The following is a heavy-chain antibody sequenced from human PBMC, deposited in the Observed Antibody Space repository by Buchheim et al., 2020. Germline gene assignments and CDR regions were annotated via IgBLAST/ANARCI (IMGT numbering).Heavy chain of an antibody. CDR1: GFIFSDYF. Sequence: QVQLVESGGGLVKPGGSLRLSCAASGFIFSDYFMSWIRQAPGKGLEWVSYISSSGNTIYYADSVKGRFTISRDSAKKSLFLQMNNLRAEDTAVYYCARDGRYYGSGERNWFDPWGQGTL. V-gene: IGHV3-11*01. D-gene: IGHD3-10*01. J-gene: IGHJ5*02. CDR2: ISSSGNTI. CDR3: ARDGRYYGSGERNWFDP.